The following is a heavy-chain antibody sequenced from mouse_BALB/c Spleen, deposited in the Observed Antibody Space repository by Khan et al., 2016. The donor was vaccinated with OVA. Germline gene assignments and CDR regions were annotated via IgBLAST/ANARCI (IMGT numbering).Heavy chain of an antibody. Sequence: QVQLQQSGPELVKPGASVKISCKASGYTFTDYYINWVKQKPGQGLEWIGWIYPGSANARYSEKFKGKATLTVVTSSSTAFMQLSSLTSEDTAVYFCAGGFDFWGQGTTLTVSS. CDR3: AGGFDF. V-gene: IGHV1-84*02. CDR1: GYTFTDYY. J-gene: IGHJ2*01. CDR2: IYPGSANA.